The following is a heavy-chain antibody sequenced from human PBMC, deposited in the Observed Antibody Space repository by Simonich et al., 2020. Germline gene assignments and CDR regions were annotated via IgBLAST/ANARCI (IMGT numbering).Heavy chain of an antibody. CDR1: GYSFTSYW. D-gene: IGHD1-1*01. J-gene: IGHJ3*02. CDR3: ARQLNDFDI. Sequence: EVQLVQSGAEVKKPGESLKISCKGSGYSFTSYWIGWGCQMPWKGLEWMGIIYPGNSDTRYTPSVQGQVTISADNSISTAYLQWSSLKASDTAMYYCARQLNDFDIWGQGTMVTVSS. V-gene: IGHV5-51*01. CDR2: IYPGNSDT.